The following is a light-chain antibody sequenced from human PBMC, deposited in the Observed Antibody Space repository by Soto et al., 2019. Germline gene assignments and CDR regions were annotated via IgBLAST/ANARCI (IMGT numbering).Light chain of an antibody. Sequence: QSVLTQPPSVSEAPGQRVTISCTGSSSNIGAGYEAHWYQQVPGTAPKLLIYANNNRPSGVPDRFSGSKSGTSASLAITGLQAEDEDEYYCQSYDSSLSGYVFGTGTKLTVL. CDR3: QSYDSSLSGYV. CDR2: ANN. V-gene: IGLV1-40*01. J-gene: IGLJ1*01. CDR1: SSNIGAGYE.